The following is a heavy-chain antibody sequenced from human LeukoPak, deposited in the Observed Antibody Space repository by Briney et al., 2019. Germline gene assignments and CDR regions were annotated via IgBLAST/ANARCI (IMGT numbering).Heavy chain of an antibody. V-gene: IGHV3-23*01. Sequence: GGSLRLSCAASGFTFSSYAMSWVRQAPGKGLEWVSAISGSGGSTYYADSVKGRFTISRDNSENTLYLQMNSLRAEDTAVYYCAKAGPSIAVAGTGGDYWGQGTLVTVSS. D-gene: IGHD6-19*01. CDR2: ISGSGGST. J-gene: IGHJ4*02. CDR3: AKAGPSIAVAGTGGDY. CDR1: GFTFSSYA.